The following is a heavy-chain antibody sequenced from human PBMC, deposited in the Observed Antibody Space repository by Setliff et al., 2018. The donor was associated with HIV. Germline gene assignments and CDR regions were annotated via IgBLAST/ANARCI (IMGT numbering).Heavy chain of an antibody. CDR2: TFYSGST. J-gene: IGHJ3*02. D-gene: IGHD3-3*01. CDR3: ATYLSDNYLDGAFDI. V-gene: IGHV4-39*02. Sequence: SETLSLTCTVSGASVSTTGYYWGWLRQSPGKGLQWIGTTFYSGSTYYNPSLKSRVTISLDTSNNDFSLTLTSETAADTALYFCATYLSDNYLDGAFDIWGRGTMVTVSS. CDR1: GASVSTTGYY.